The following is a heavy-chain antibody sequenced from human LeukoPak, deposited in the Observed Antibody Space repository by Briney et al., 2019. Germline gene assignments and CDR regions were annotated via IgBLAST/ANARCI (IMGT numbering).Heavy chain of an antibody. Sequence: ASVKVSCKASGYTFTNYGISWVRQATGQGLEWMGWMNPNSGNTGYAQKFQGRVTITRNTSISTAYMELSSLRSEDTAVYYCARGITPPYYYYYYMDVWGKGTTVTVSS. CDR1: GYTFTNYG. CDR3: ARGITPPYYYYYYMDV. J-gene: IGHJ6*03. V-gene: IGHV1-8*01. D-gene: IGHD4-23*01. CDR2: MNPNSGNT.